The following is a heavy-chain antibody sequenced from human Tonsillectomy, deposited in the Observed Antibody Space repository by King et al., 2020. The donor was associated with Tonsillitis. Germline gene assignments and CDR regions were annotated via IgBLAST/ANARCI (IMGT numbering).Heavy chain of an antibody. J-gene: IGHJ4*02. CDR1: GFTFRSYW. CDR3: ARALRVSS. V-gene: IGHV3-7*03. Sequence: VQLVESGGGLVQPGGSLRLSCVVSGFTFRSYWMTWVRQPPGKALEWVASIKQNGSDIYYLDSVKGRFPISRDNAKNSLFLQLNSLRVEDTAVYYCARALRVSSWGQGTLVTVSS. CDR2: IKQNGSDI. D-gene: IGHD2-21*01.